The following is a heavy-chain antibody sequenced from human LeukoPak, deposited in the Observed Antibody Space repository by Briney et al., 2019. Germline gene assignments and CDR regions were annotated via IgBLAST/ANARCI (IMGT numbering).Heavy chain of an antibody. CDR1: GGSISSYY. Sequence: SEALSLTCTVSGGSISSYYWSWIRQPPGKGLEWIGYIYYSGSTNYNPSLKSRVTISVDTSKNQFSLKLSSVTAADTAVYYCARTVYGSGSYYDYYYYMDVWGKGTTVTISS. D-gene: IGHD3-10*01. V-gene: IGHV4-59*01. CDR2: IYYSGST. J-gene: IGHJ6*03. CDR3: ARTVYGSGSYYDYYYYMDV.